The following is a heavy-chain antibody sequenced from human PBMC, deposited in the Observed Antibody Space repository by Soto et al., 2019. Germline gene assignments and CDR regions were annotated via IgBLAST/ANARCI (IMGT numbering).Heavy chain of an antibody. V-gene: IGHV3-9*01. CDR3: AKDQFGGYSYGRYYYYGMDV. CDR1: GFTFDDYA. Sequence: ESGGGLVQPGRSLRLSCAASGFTFDDYAMHWVRQAPGKGLEWVSGISWNSGSIGYADSVKGRFTISRDNAKNSLYLQMNSLRAEDTALYYCAKDQFGGYSYGRYYYYGMDVWGQGTTVTVSS. CDR2: ISWNSGSI. D-gene: IGHD5-18*01. J-gene: IGHJ6*02.